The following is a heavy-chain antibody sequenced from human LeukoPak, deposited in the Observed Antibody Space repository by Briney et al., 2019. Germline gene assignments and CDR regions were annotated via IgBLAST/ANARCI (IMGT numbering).Heavy chain of an antibody. Sequence: GGSLRLSCATSGFSFDDYAMHWVRQAPGKGLEWVSLITWDGVTTYYADSVKGRFTISRNPINNSLYLHMNSLRTEDTALYYCARGSGAYSPQALPDYWGQGTLVTVSS. CDR2: ITWDGVTT. CDR1: GFSFDDYA. CDR3: ARGSGAYSPQALPDY. J-gene: IGHJ4*02. D-gene: IGHD3-10*01. V-gene: IGHV3-43D*03.